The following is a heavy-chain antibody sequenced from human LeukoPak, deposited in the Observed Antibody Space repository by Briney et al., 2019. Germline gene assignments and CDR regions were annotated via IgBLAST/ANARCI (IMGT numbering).Heavy chain of an antibody. CDR3: ARDLTGYYYYYGMDV. Sequence: GGSLRLSCAASGCTFSSYGMHWVRQAPGKGLEWVAVIWYDGSNKYYADSVKGRFTISRDNSKNTLYLQMNSLRAEDTAVYYCARDLTGYYYYYGMDVWGQGTTVTVSS. J-gene: IGHJ6*02. CDR2: IWYDGSNK. D-gene: IGHD7-27*01. V-gene: IGHV3-33*01. CDR1: GCTFSSYG.